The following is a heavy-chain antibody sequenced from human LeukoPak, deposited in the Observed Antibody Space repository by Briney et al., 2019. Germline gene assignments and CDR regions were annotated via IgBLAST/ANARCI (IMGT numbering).Heavy chain of an antibody. V-gene: IGHV4-31*03. CDR2: IYYSGSA. Sequence: SETLSLTCTVSGVSISSGGYYWSWIRQHPGKGLEWIGYIYYSGSAYYNPSLKSRVTISVDTSENQFSLKLSSVTAADTAVYYCARVNYGSATKEDYWGQGTLVTVSS. CDR1: GVSISSGGYY. J-gene: IGHJ4*02. CDR3: ARVNYGSATKEDY. D-gene: IGHD3-10*01.